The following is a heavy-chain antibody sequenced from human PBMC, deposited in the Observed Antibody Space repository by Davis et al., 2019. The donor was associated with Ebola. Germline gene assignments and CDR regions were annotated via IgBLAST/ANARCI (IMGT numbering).Heavy chain of an antibody. CDR2: INPSGGST. CDR3: ARGGPGYDFWSGYYTLLYYYGMDV. D-gene: IGHD3-3*01. Sequence: AASVKVSCKASGYTFTSYYMHWVRQAPGQGLEWMGIINPSGGSTSYAQKFQGRVTMTRDTSTSTVYMELSSLRSEDTAVYYCARGGPGYDFWSGYYTLLYYYGMDVWGQGTTVTVSS. J-gene: IGHJ6*02. V-gene: IGHV1-46*01. CDR1: GYTFTSYY.